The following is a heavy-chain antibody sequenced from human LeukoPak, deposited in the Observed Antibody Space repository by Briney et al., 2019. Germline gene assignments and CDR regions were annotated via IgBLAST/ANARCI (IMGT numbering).Heavy chain of an antibody. V-gene: IGHV1-46*01. CDR1: GYTFTGYY. J-gene: IGHJ4*02. CDR3: ARLGPIGNIAVAGGNLDY. Sequence: GASVKVSCKASGYTFTGYYMHWVRQAPGQGLEWMGIINPSGGSTSYAQKFQGRVTMTRDTSTSTVYMELSSLRSEDTAVYYCARLGPIGNIAVAGGNLDYWGQGTLVTVSS. D-gene: IGHD6-19*01. CDR2: INPSGGST.